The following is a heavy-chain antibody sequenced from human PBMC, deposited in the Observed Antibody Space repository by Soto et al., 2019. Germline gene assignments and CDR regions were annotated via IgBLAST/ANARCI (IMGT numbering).Heavy chain of an antibody. J-gene: IGHJ5*02. Sequence: PSETLSLTCAVSGGSISSSNWWSWVRQPPGKGLEWIGEIYHSGSTNYNPSLKSRVTISVDKSKNQFSLKLSSVTAADTAVYYCARGELLWFGELSNWFDPWGQGTLVTVSS. CDR2: IYHSGST. D-gene: IGHD3-10*01. V-gene: IGHV4-4*02. CDR1: GGSISSSNW. CDR3: ARGELLWFGELSNWFDP.